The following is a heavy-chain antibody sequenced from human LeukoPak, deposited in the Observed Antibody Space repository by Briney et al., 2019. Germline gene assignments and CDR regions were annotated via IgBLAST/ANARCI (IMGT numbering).Heavy chain of an antibody. CDR1: GFTFRTYG. Sequence: GGSLRLSCAASGFTFRTYGMHWVRQAPGKGLEWVACMRYDGSNEYYADSVKGRFTISRDNSKNTLYLQMNSLRAEDTAVYYCAKDYYGSGSLFDYWGQGTLVTVSS. CDR3: AKDYYGSGSLFDY. CDR2: MRYDGSNE. D-gene: IGHD3-10*01. J-gene: IGHJ4*02. V-gene: IGHV3-30*02.